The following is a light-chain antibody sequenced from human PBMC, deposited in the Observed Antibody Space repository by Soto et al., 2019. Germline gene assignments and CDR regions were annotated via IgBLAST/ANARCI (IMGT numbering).Light chain of an antibody. CDR3: CSYAGSYTHYV. V-gene: IGLV2-11*01. J-gene: IGLJ1*01. Sequence: QSVLTQPRSVSGSPGQSVTISCTGTSSDVGGYNYVSWYQQYPGKAPKVMIYAVTKRPSGVPDRISGSKSGNTASLTISGLQAEDEADYYCCSYAGSYTHYVFGTGNKVTVL. CDR2: AVT. CDR1: SSDVGGYNY.